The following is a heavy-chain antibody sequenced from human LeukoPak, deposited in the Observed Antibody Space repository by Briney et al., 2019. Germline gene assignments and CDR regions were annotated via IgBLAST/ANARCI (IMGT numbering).Heavy chain of an antibody. CDR2: ISGSGGST. CDR1: GFTFGSYA. V-gene: IGHV3-23*01. Sequence: GGSLRLSCAASGFTFGSYAMSWVRQAPGKGLEWVSGISGSGGSTYYVDSVKGRFTISRDNSKNTLYLQMNSLRAEDTAVYYCAKSGVGATTVGHFDYWGQGPWSPSPQ. D-gene: IGHD1-26*01. CDR3: AKSGVGATTVGHFDY. J-gene: IGHJ4*02.